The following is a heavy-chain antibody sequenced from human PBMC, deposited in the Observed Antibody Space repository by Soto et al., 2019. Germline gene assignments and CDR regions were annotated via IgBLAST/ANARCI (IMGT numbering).Heavy chain of an antibody. V-gene: IGHV4-30-4*01. J-gene: IGHJ6*02. CDR3: VRFRVLLWFGELLLDYYYGMDV. CDR1: GGSISSGDYY. D-gene: IGHD3-10*01. CDR2: IYYSGST. Sequence: SETLSLTCTVSGGSISSGDYYWSWIRQPPGKGLEWIGYIYYSGSTYYNPSLKNRVTISVDTSKNQFSLKLSSVTAADTAVYYCVRFRVLLWFGELLLDYYYGMDVWGQGTTVTVSS.